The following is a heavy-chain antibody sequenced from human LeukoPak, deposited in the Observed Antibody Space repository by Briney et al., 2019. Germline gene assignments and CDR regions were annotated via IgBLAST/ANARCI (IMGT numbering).Heavy chain of an antibody. CDR1: GFSVGDKY. J-gene: IGHJ6*02. CDR3: ARDMGMGYSTGYHNIIQGLDV. CDR2: IYSGTTT. Sequence: GGSLRLSCAPSGFSVGDKYMAWVRQAPGKGLEWVSVIYSGTTTYYADSAKGRFTISRDTPANTLYLQMNALSLADTAVYYCARDMGMGYSTGYHNIIQGLDVWGQGTTVTVSS. V-gene: IGHV3-53*01. D-gene: IGHD5-18*01.